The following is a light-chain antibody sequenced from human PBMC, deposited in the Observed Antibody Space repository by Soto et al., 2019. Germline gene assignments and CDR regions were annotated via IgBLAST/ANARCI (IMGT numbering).Light chain of an antibody. CDR2: AAS. CDR3: QQSYSTPYT. V-gene: IGKV1-39*01. CDR1: QSISNY. Sequence: DIQMTQSPSSLSASAGDRVTITCRASQSISNYLNWYQQRPGKAPKLLIHAASTFQSGVPSRFSGSRSGTDFTLTIISLQPEDFATYYCQQSYSTPYTFGQGNKLEIK. J-gene: IGKJ2*01.